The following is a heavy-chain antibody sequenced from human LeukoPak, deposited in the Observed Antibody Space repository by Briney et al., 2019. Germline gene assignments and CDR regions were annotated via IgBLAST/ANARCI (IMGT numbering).Heavy chain of an antibody. Sequence: SETLSLTCTVSGGSVSSGNYYWSWLRQSPGMGLEWIGYFYYSGSTNYNPSLKSRVTISGDTSKNQFSLKLNSVTAADTAVYFCARDGEYGTGSYYRGCFDYWGQGILVTVSS. V-gene: IGHV4-61*01. J-gene: IGHJ4*02. CDR3: ARDGEYGTGSYYRGCFDY. D-gene: IGHD3-10*01. CDR2: FYYSGST. CDR1: GGSVSSGNYY.